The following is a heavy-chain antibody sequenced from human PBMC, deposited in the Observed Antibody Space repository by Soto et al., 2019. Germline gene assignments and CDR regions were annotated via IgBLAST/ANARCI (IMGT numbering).Heavy chain of an antibody. J-gene: IGHJ4*02. CDR2: ISYDGSNK. CDR3: AKIGKSVTTVTDFDY. D-gene: IGHD4-17*01. CDR1: GFTFSSYG. V-gene: IGHV3-30*18. Sequence: SLRLSCAASGFTFSSYGMNWVRQAPGKGLEWVAVISYDGSNKYYADSVKGRFTISRDNSKNTLYLQMNSLRAEDTAVYYCAKIGKSVTTVTDFDYWGQGTLVTVSS.